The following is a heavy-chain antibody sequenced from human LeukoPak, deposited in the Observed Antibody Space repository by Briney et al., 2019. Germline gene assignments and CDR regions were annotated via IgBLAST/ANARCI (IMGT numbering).Heavy chain of an antibody. V-gene: IGHV1-69*05. Sequence: SVKVSCKASGGTFSSYAISWVRQAPGQGLEWMGGIIPIFGTANYEQKFQGRVTITTDESTSTAYMELSSLRSEDTAVYYCARVARGSSSALDYFDYWGQGTLVTVSS. CDR2: IIPIFGTA. CDR1: GGTFSSYA. D-gene: IGHD6-6*01. J-gene: IGHJ4*02. CDR3: ARVARGSSSALDYFDY.